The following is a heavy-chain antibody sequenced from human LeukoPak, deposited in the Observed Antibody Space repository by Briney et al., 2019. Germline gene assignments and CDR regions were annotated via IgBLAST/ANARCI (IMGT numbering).Heavy chain of an antibody. D-gene: IGHD2-2*01. CDR1: GYSFTSYW. J-gene: IGHJ6*03. CDR3: ARHIGRYCSSTSCYLGPNLYYYYKDV. V-gene: IGHV5-51*01. Sequence: GESLKISCKGSGYSFTSYWIGWVRQMPGKGLEWMGIIYPGDSDTRYSPSFQGQVTISADKSISTAYLQWSSLKASDTAMYYCARHIGRYCSSTSCYLGPNLYYYYKDVWGKGTTVTVSS. CDR2: IYPGDSDT.